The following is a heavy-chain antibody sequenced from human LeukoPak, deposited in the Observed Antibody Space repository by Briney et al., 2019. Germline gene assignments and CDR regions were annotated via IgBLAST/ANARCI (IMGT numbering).Heavy chain of an antibody. CDR1: GYTLTELS. CDR2: FDPEDGET. J-gene: IGHJ3*02. V-gene: IGHV1-24*01. Sequence: ASVKVSCKVSGYTLTELSMHWVRQAPGKGLEWMGGFDPEDGETIYAQKFQGRVTMTEDTSTDTAYMELSSLRSEDTAVYYYATLSRRVMGDAFDIWGQGTMVTVSS. CDR3: ATLSRRVMGDAFDI. D-gene: IGHD2-8*01.